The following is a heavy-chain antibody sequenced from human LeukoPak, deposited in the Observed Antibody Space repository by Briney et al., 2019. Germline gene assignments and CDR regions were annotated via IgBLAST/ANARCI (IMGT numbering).Heavy chain of an antibody. CDR3: ASITVAVDAFDI. J-gene: IGHJ3*02. V-gene: IGHV4-30-4*01. Sequence: PSETLSLTCTVSGGSISSGDYYWSWIRQPPGKGLEWIGYIYYSASTYYNPSPKSRVTISVDTSKNQFSLKLSSVTAADTAVYYCASITVAVDAFDIWGQGTMVTVSS. CDR1: GGSISSGDYY. CDR2: IYYSAST. D-gene: IGHD2-15*01.